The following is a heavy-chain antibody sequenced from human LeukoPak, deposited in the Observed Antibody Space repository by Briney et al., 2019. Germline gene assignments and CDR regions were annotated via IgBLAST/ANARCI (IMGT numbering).Heavy chain of an antibody. J-gene: IGHJ3*02. CDR1: GGSISSGGYY. Sequence: PSETLSLTCTVSGGSISSGGYYWSWIRQPPGKGLEWIGYIYHSGSTYYNPSLKSRVTISVDRSKNQFSLKLSSVTAADTAVYYCARCITIFGVVINAFDIWGQGTMVTVPS. V-gene: IGHV4-30-2*01. CDR2: IYHSGST. D-gene: IGHD3-3*01. CDR3: ARCITIFGVVINAFDI.